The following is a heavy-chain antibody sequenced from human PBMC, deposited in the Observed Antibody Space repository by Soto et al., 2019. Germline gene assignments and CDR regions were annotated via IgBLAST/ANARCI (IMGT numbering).Heavy chain of an antibody. CDR3: ARGRDYYGSGSYSEGYYYYGMDV. Sequence: GGSLRLSCAASGFTFSSYAMHWVRQAPGKWLEWVAVISYDGSNKYYADSVKGRFTISRDNSKNTLYLQMNSLRAEDTAVYYCARGRDYYGSGSYSEGYYYYGMDVWGQGTTVTVSS. CDR1: GFTFSSYA. CDR2: ISYDGSNK. D-gene: IGHD3-10*01. V-gene: IGHV3-30-3*01. J-gene: IGHJ6*02.